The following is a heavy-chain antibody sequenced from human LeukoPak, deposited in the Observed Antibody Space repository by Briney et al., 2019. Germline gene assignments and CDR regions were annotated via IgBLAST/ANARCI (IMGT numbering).Heavy chain of an antibody. CDR2: INAGNGNT. CDR1: GYRFSTYT. CDR3: AREIDRDDYNRFFDY. J-gene: IGHJ4*02. V-gene: IGHV1-3*01. D-gene: IGHD5-24*01. Sequence: GASVKVSCTTSGYRFSTYTMNWVRKAPGQRLEWMGWINAGNGNTKYSQKFQGRVTITRDTSASTAYMEMRSLRSEDTAVYYCAREIDRDDYNRFFDYWGQGTLVTVSS.